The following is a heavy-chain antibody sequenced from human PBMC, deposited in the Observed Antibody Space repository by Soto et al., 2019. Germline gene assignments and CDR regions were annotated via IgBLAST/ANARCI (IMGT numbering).Heavy chain of an antibody. CDR3: AGMPYTSGLRFDP. CDR2: IYQSGAT. CDR1: GDSYSISTYS. Sequence: PSETLSLTCNMSGDSYSISTYSWSWIRQPPGKALQWIGFIYQSGATSYNPSLASRVSISLDRSNNQCSLKRKSVTAADTAVYFCAGMPYTSGLRFDPWGPGTLVTVSS. D-gene: IGHD6-19*01. J-gene: IGHJ5*02. V-gene: IGHV4-30-2*01.